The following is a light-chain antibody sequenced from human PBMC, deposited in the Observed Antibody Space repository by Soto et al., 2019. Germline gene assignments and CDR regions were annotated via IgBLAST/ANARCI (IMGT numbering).Light chain of an antibody. CDR2: GAS. V-gene: IGKV3-15*01. J-gene: IGKJ4*01. CDR1: QSVSSN. CDR3: QQYNNWPLT. Sequence: EIVMTQSPATPSVSPGERATLSCRASQSVSSNLAWYQQKPGQAPRLLIYGASTRATGIPARFGGSGSGTEFTLTISSLQSEDFAVYSCQQYNNWPLTFGGGTKVEIK.